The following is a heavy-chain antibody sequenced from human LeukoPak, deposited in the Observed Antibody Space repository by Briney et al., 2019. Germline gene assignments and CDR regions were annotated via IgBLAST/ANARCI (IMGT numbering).Heavy chain of an antibody. D-gene: IGHD2-2*01. J-gene: IGHJ6*02. Sequence: GGSLRLSCAASGFTFSSYAMHWVRQAPGKGLEWVAVISYDGSNKYYADSVKGRFTISRDNSKNTLYLQMNSLRAEDTAVYYCARENTIVVVPAALGYYYGMDVWGQGTTVTVSS. V-gene: IGHV3-30-3*01. CDR1: GFTFSSYA. CDR2: ISYDGSNK. CDR3: ARENTIVVVPAALGYYYGMDV.